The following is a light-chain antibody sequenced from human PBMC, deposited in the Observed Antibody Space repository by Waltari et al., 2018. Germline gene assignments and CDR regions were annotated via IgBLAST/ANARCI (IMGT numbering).Light chain of an antibody. CDR1: SSDVGGYNY. V-gene: IGLV2-14*03. Sequence: QSALTQPASVSGSPGQSITISCTGTSSDVGGYNYVSWYQQHPGKAPKLMIYDVSNRPSGVSNLFSGSKSGNTASLIISGLQAEDEADYYCSSYTSSSLYVFGRGTKVTVL. CDR2: DVS. CDR3: SSYTSSSLYV. J-gene: IGLJ1*01.